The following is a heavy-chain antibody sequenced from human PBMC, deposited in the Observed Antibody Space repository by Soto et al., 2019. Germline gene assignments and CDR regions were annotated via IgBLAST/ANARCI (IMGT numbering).Heavy chain of an antibody. Sequence: PGGSLRLSCAASEFTFANAWISWVRQAPGKGLEWVGRIKSKADGGTTDYAAPVKGRFTVSRDISRNTLNLHMDSLRVEDTAVYYCARGRESHSIFDYWCQGA. CDR3: ARGRESHSIFDY. CDR2: IKSKADGGTT. J-gene: IGHJ4*02. V-gene: IGHV3-15*01. D-gene: IGHD2-21*01. CDR1: EFTFANAW.